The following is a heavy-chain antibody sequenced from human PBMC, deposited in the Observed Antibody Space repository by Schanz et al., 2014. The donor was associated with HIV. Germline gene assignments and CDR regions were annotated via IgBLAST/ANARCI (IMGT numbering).Heavy chain of an antibody. CDR2: ISGGGAGT. Sequence: VQLVESGGGLGKPGGSLRLSCAASGFTFPDKYMSWVRQGPGKGPEGASAISGGGAGTYYADSVKGRLTISRDNSKNTLYLQMTTLRIDDTAVYYCAKPEYDSSGNSQSHFDYWGQGTLVTVSS. V-gene: IGHV3-23*04. D-gene: IGHD3-22*01. CDR1: GFTFPDKY. CDR3: AKPEYDSSGNSQSHFDY. J-gene: IGHJ4*02.